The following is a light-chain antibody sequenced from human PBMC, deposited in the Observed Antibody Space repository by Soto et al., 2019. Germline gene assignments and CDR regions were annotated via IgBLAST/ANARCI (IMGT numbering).Light chain of an antibody. CDR2: EVS. CDR1: SSDVGGYHY. V-gene: IGLV2-14*01. CDR3: SSYTRNSTLV. Sequence: QSALTQPASVSGSPGQSITISCTGTSSDVGGYHYVSWYQQHPGKAPKFMIYEVSNRPSGVSIRFSGSKSGNTASLTISGLQAEDEADYCCSSYTRNSTLVFGGGTKLTVL. J-gene: IGLJ2*01.